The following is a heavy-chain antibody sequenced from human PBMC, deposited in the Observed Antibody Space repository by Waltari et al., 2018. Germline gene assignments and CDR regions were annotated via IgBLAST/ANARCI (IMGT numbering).Heavy chain of an antibody. CDR3: ARDYYYDSSGYIP. CDR1: GFTVSSNY. D-gene: IGHD3-22*01. J-gene: IGHJ5*02. Sequence: EVQLVESGGGLVQPGGSLRLSCAASGFTVSSNYMSWVRQAPGKGLEWVSVSYSGGSTYYADSVKGRFTISRDSSKNTLYLQMNSLRAEDTAVYYCARDYYYDSSGYIPWGQGTLVTVSS. CDR2: SYSGGST. V-gene: IGHV3-66*02.